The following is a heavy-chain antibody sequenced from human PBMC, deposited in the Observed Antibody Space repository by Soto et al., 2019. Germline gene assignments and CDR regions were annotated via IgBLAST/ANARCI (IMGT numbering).Heavy chain of an antibody. Sequence: QVQLVQSGAEVRKPGASVKVSCKSSGYTFINHGIFWVRQAPGQGLEWMAWIYPYNGNTNYAQKFQGTVTLTTDTSTSTAYIDLRSKTSDDTAIYYWARDLNVAAGVGYWGQGTLVTVSS. CDR2: IYPYNGNT. J-gene: IGHJ4*02. CDR3: ARDLNVAAGVGY. CDR1: GYTFINHG. D-gene: IGHD6-13*01. V-gene: IGHV1-18*01.